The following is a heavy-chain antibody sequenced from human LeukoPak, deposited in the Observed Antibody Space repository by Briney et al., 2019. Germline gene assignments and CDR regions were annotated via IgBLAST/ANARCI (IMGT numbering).Heavy chain of an antibody. Sequence: GGALVLSCSASGFTLSSNYISLVRQAPGKGLEGVSIIYNGCSTYYADSVKGRFTISIDNSKNTLYLQMNSLRAEATAVYSCARGYYGSGSYFADCGQGTLVTVYS. CDR3: ARGYYGSGSYFAD. CDR1: GFTLSSNY. V-gene: IGHV3-66*01. CDR2: IYNGCST. D-gene: IGHD3-10*01. J-gene: IGHJ1*01.